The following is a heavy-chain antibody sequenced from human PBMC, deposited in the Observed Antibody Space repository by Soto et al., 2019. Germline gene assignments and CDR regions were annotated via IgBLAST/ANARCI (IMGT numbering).Heavy chain of an antibody. CDR3: ACGGYSTNWYPGGFDY. J-gene: IGHJ4*02. Sequence: QLQLQESGPGLVKPSETLSLTCTVSGGSISSSSYYWGWIRQPPGKGLEWIGSIYYGGSTYYHPSLKSRDSISVDTSKNQFSLKLSSVTAADTALYYCACGGYSTNWYPGGFDYWGQGTLVTVSS. V-gene: IGHV4-39*01. D-gene: IGHD6-13*01. CDR2: IYYGGST. CDR1: GGSISSSSYY.